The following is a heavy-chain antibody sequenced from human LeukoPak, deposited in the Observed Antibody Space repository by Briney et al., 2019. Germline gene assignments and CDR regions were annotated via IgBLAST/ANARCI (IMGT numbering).Heavy chain of an antibody. J-gene: IGHJ3*02. CDR3: ARDFVVVPAAPDAFDI. V-gene: IGHV1-2*02. CDR1: GYTFTGYY. D-gene: IGHD2-2*01. Sequence: ASVKVSCKASGYTFTGYYMHWVRQAPGQGLEWMGWINPNSGGTNYAQKFQGRVTMTRDTSISTAYMELSRLRSDDTAVYYCARDFVVVPAAPDAFDIWGQETMVTVSS. CDR2: INPNSGGT.